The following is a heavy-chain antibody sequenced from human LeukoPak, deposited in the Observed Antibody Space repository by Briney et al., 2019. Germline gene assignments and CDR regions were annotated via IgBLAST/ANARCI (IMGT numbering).Heavy chain of an antibody. Sequence: SETLSLTCTVSGGSISSYHWSWIRQPPGKGLECIGFIYYSGSTNYNPSLKSRVTISVDTSKNQFSLKLSSVTAADTAVYYCARAGRGGYRSWGQGTLVTVSS. J-gene: IGHJ4*02. CDR1: GGSISSYH. CDR2: IYYSGST. D-gene: IGHD3-16*02. CDR3: ARAGRGGYRS. V-gene: IGHV4-59*13.